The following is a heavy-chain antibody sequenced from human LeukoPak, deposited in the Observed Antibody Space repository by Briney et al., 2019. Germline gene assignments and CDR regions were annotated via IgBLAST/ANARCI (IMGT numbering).Heavy chain of an antibody. CDR3: ARDRGSRHYYYYYGMDV. Sequence: GGSLRLSCAASGFTFSSYSMNWVRQAPGKGLEWVSSISSSSYIYYADSVTGRFTISRDNAKNSLYLQMNSLRAEDTAVYYCARDRGSRHYYYYYGMDVWGQGTTVTVSS. J-gene: IGHJ6*02. V-gene: IGHV3-21*01. CDR2: ISSSSYI. D-gene: IGHD6-13*01. CDR1: GFTFSSYS.